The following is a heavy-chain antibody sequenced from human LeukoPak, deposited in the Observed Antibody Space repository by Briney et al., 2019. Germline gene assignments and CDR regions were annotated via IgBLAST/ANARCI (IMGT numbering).Heavy chain of an antibody. J-gene: IGHJ4*02. CDR1: GYTFTSYA. V-gene: IGHV1-3*01. Sequence: ASVKVSCTASGYTFTSYAMHWVRQAPGQRLEWMGWINAGNGNTKYSQKFQGRVTITRDTSASTAYMELSSLRSEDTAVYYCARGHYCSSTSCYDDYFDYWGQGTLVTVSS. CDR3: ARGHYCSSTSCYDDYFDY. CDR2: INAGNGNT. D-gene: IGHD2-2*01.